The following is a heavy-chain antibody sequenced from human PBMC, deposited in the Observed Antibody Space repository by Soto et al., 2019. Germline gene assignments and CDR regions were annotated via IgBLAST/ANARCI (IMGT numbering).Heavy chain of an antibody. CDR1: GFTFSSYA. CDR3: AKGSYYYDSSGCSH. V-gene: IGHV3-23*01. D-gene: IGHD3-22*01. Sequence: EVHLLESGGGLVQPGGSLRLSCAASGFTFSSYAMSWVRQAPGKGLEWVSAVSGSGGSTYYADSVKGRFTISRDNSENTLYLQMNSRRAEDTAVYYCAKGSYYYDSSGCSHWGQGTLVTVSS. J-gene: IGHJ4*02. CDR2: VSGSGGST.